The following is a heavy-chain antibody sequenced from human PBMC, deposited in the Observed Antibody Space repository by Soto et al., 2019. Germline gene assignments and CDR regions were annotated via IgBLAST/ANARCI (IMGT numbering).Heavy chain of an antibody. J-gene: IGHJ6*02. Sequence: QVQLVQSGAEVKKPGASVKVSCKASGYTFTSYAMHWVRQAPGQRLEWMGWINACNGNTKYSQKFQGRVTITRDTSASTAYMELSSLRSEDTAVYYCARTVGYYYGMDVWGQGTTVTVSS. CDR2: INACNGNT. CDR3: ARTVGYYYGMDV. CDR1: GYTFTSYA. D-gene: IGHD4-17*01. V-gene: IGHV1-3*01.